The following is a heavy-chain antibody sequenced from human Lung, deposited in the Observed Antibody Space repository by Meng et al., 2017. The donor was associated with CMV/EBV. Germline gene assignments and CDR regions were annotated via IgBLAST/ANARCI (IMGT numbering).Heavy chain of an antibody. CDR3: SRLGELDYYDSRGYFYYFYGMHV. V-gene: IGHV3-73*01. D-gene: IGHD3-22*01. CDR1: GFTFSGSA. CDR2: IRTKTNNYAT. J-gene: IGHJ6*02. Sequence: EXXKISXAASGFTFSGSAMHWVRQASGKGLEWIGRIRTKTNNYATEYGASVKGRFTISRDDSKDTTYLQMNSLKTEDTAVYYCSRLGELDYYDSRGYFYYFYGMHVWXQGTTVTVSS.